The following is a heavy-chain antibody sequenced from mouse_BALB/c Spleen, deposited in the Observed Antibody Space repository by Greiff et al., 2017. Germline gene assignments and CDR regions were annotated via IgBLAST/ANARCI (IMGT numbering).Heavy chain of an antibody. CDR2: ISSGSSTI. CDR1: GFTFSSFG. D-gene: IGHD1-1*01. J-gene: IGHJ4*01. CDR3: ARSLFITTVVATYYYAMDY. V-gene: IGHV5-17*02. Sequence: EVQVVESGGGLVQPGGSRKLSCAASGFTFSSFGMHWVRQAPEKGLEWVAYISSGSSTIYYADTVKGRFTISRDNPKNTLFLQMTSLRSEDTAMYYCARSLFITTVVATYYYAMDYWGQGTSVTVSS.